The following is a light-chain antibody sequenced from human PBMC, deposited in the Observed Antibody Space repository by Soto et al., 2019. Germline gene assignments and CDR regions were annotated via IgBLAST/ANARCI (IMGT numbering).Light chain of an antibody. CDR3: QRYNGT. CDR2: KAY. Sequence: TPSPSTLSASVGDRVTITCRASQYVGRWLAWYKQKTGKAPKLLIYKAYNLQSGVPSRCSCSGSATEFTLTISRLQPANSATYYCQRYNGTFGQGTRLEI. CDR1: QYVGRW. J-gene: IGKJ5*01. V-gene: IGKV1-5*03.